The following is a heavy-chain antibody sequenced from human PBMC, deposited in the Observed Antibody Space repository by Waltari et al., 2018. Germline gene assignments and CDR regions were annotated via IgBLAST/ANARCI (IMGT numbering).Heavy chain of an antibody. CDR1: TDW. J-gene: IGHJ4*02. Sequence: TDWWSWVRQSPEKGLEWIGQIQRSGRTHYNPSLESRVTISIDTSNNQFSLKVTSTTAADTAVYYCARDRGRGIYLDSWGRGTLVTVSP. CDR2: IQRSGRT. CDR3: ARDRGRGIYLDS. V-gene: IGHV4-4*02. D-gene: IGHD2-15*01.